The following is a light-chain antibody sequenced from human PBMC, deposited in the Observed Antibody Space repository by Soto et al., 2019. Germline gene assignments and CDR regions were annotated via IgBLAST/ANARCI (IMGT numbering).Light chain of an antibody. CDR3: QQRSDWLSIT. CDR2: HAS. V-gene: IGKV1-5*01. J-gene: IGKJ5*01. Sequence: DIQMTQSPSTLPASVGDRVTITCRASQSISNWLAWYQQKPGTAPKLLIYHASSLESGVPSRFSGSGSGTDFSLTISSLEPEDFAVYYCQQRSDWLSITFGQGTRLEIK. CDR1: QSISNW.